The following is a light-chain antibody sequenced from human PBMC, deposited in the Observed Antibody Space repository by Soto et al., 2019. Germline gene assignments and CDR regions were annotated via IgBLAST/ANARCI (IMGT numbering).Light chain of an antibody. Sequence: EIVMTQSPATLSVSPGETATLSCRASQSVRGNLAWYQQRPGQSPRLLIYVASKRATGIPARFSGSGSGTDFTLTISSLEPEDFAVYYCQQRSNWPLTFGQGTKVDIK. CDR2: VAS. J-gene: IGKJ1*01. CDR1: QSVRGN. CDR3: QQRSNWPLT. V-gene: IGKV3-11*01.